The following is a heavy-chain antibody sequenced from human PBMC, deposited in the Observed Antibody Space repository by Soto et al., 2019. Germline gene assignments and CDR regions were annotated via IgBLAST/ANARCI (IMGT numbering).Heavy chain of an antibody. V-gene: IGHV3-33*01. CDR1: GFTFSSYG. D-gene: IGHD5-18*01. Sequence: QVQLVESGGGVVQPGRSLRLSCAASGFTFSSYGMHWVRQAPGKGLEWVAVIWYDGSNKYYADSVKGRFTISRDNSKNTLYLQMNSLRAEDTAVYYCARVDTSTAMVPHYFDYWGQGTLVTVSS. CDR3: ARVDTSTAMVPHYFDY. J-gene: IGHJ4*02. CDR2: IWYDGSNK.